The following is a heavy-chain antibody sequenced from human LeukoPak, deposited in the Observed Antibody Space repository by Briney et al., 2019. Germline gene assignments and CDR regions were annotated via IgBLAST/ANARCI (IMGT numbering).Heavy chain of an antibody. V-gene: IGHV4-59*01. CDR3: ARVMSRDGYKGYYYYYMDV. Sequence: SETLSLTCTVSGGSISSCYWSWIRQPPGKGLEGIGYIYYSGSTNYNPSLKSRVTISVDTSKNQFSLKLSSVTAADTAVYYCARVMSRDGYKGYYYYYMDVWGKGTTVTISS. CDR2: IYYSGST. J-gene: IGHJ6*03. CDR1: GGSISSCY. D-gene: IGHD5-24*01.